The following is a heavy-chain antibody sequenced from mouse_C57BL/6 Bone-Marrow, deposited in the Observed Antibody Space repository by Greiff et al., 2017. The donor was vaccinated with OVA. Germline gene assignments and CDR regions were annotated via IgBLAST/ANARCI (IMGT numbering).Heavy chain of an antibody. CDR3: AKQERGADGNQAWFAY. V-gene: IGHV2-9*01. CDR2: IWGGGST. J-gene: IGHJ3*01. D-gene: IGHD2-1*01. Sequence: VQGVESGPGLVAPSQSLSITCTVSGFSLTSYGVDWVRQPPGKGLEWLGVIWGGGSTNYNSALMSRLSISKDNSKSQVFLKMNSLQTDDTAMYYCAKQERGADGNQAWFAYWGQGTLVTVSA. CDR1: GFSLTSYG.